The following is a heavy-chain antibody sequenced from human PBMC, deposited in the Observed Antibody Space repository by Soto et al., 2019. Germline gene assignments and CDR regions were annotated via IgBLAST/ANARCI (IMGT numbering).Heavy chain of an antibody. CDR1: GFTFSSYS. D-gene: IGHD3-22*01. V-gene: IGHV3-48*02. CDR2: ISSSSSTI. Sequence: PGGSLRLSCAASGFTFSSYSMNWVRQAPGKGLEWVSYISSSSSTIYYADSVKGRFTISRDNAKNSLYLQMNSLRDEDTAVYYCARDTYYYDSSGYPSLMDVWGQGTTVTVSS. CDR3: ARDTYYYDSSGYPSLMDV. J-gene: IGHJ6*02.